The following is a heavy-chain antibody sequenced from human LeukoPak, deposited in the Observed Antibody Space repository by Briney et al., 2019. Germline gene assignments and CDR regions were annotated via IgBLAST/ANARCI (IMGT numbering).Heavy chain of an antibody. D-gene: IGHD6-6*01. CDR3: ARGRGAARSRSYYYGMDV. Sequence: GGSLRLSCAASGFTFSSYAMHWVRQAPGKGLEWVAVISYDGSNKYYADSVKGRFTISRDNSKNTLYLQMNSLRAEDTAVYYCARGRGAARSRSYYYGMDVWGQGTTVTVSS. CDR2: ISYDGSNK. V-gene: IGHV3-30-3*01. J-gene: IGHJ6*02. CDR1: GFTFSSYA.